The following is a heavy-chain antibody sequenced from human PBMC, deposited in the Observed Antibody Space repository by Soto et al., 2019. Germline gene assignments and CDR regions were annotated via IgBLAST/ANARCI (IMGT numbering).Heavy chain of an antibody. V-gene: IGHV3-33*01. J-gene: IGHJ4*02. CDR3: ARDEGILTGYSPFDY. Sequence: QVQLVESGGGVVQPGRSLRLSCAASGFTFSSYGMHWVRQAPGKGLEWVAVIWYDGSNKYYADSVKGRFTISRDNSKNTLYLQMNSLRAEDTAVYYCARDEGILTGYSPFDYWGQGTLVTVSS. CDR2: IWYDGSNK. D-gene: IGHD3-9*01. CDR1: GFTFSSYG.